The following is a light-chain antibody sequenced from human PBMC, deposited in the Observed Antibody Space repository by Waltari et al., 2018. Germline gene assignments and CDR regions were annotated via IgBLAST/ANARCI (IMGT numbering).Light chain of an antibody. J-gene: IGKJ4*02. CDR3: QQYNDWPFT. CDR2: GAS. V-gene: IGKV3D-15*01. CDR1: QIFGSH. Sequence: EIVMTQSPDTLSVPPGDRAAIAWSARQIFGSHLAWYQQKPGQAPRLLIHGASNRATGIPARFSGSGSGTDFTLTISSMQSEDFAVYYCQQYNDWPFTFGGGTKVEIK.